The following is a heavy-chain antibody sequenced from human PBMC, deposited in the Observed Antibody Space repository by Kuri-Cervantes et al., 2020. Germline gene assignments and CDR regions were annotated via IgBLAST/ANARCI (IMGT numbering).Heavy chain of an antibody. CDR1: GFTFSSYS. D-gene: IGHD1-1*01. V-gene: IGHV3-21*01. CDR3: ARSSRYGYYFDY. Sequence: SLKISCAASGFTFSSYSMNWVRQAPGKGLEWVSSISSSSSYIYYADSVKGRFTISRDNAKNSLYLQMNSLRAEDTTVYYCARSSRYGYYFDYWGQGTLVTVSS. CDR2: ISSSSSYI. J-gene: IGHJ4*02.